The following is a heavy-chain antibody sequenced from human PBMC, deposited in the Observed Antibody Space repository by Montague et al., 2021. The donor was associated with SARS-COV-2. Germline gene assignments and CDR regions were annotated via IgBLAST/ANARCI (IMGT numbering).Heavy chain of an antibody. CDR1: GGSISGYY. J-gene: IGHJ6*02. V-gene: IGHV4-34*01. Sequence: SETLSLTCAVSGGSISGYYWSWIRQPPGKGLEWIGEINHSGSTNYNPSLKSRVTISLDTSKNQFSLKLSSVTAADTAVYYCARGRGRYNWGDGAGDNDGMDVWGQGTPVTVSS. D-gene: IGHD1-20*01. CDR3: ARGRGRYNWGDGAGDNDGMDV. CDR2: INHSGST.